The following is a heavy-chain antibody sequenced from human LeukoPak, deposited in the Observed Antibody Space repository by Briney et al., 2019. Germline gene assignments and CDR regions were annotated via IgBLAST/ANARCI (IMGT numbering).Heavy chain of an antibody. CDR1: GGSISSYY. D-gene: IGHD5-24*01. V-gene: IGHV4-59*01. J-gene: IGHJ4*02. Sequence: SETLSLTCTVSGGSISSYYWSWIRQPPGKGLEWIGYIYYSGSTNYNPSLKSRVTISVDTSKNQFSLKLSSVTAADTAVYYCARGLEMATIDFDYWGQGTLVTVSS. CDR3: ARGLEMATIDFDY. CDR2: IYYSGST.